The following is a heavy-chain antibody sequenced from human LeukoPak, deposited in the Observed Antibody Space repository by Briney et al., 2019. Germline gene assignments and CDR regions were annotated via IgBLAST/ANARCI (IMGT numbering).Heavy chain of an antibody. CDR1: GGSISSYY. D-gene: IGHD3-22*01. V-gene: IGHV4-59*01. Sequence: PSETLSLTCTVSGGSISSYYWSWIRQPPGKGLEWIGYIYYSGSTNYNPSLKSRVTISVDTSKNQFSLKLSSVTAADTAVYYCATSCVYYDFCGWGQGTLVTVSS. CDR2: IYYSGST. CDR3: ATSCVYYDFCG. J-gene: IGHJ4*02.